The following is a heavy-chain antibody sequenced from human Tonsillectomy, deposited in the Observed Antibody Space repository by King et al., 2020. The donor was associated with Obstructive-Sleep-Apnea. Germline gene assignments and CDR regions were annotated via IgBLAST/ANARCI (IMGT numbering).Heavy chain of an antibody. V-gene: IGHV3-43*01. D-gene: IGHD3-16*01. CDR1: GFTFDDYT. J-gene: IGHJ4*02. CDR2: ISRDGDST. CDR3: ARGLRFGSLDY. Sequence: VQLVESGGVVVQPGGSLRLSCAASGFTFDDYTMHWVRQAPGKGLEWVSLISRDGDSTYYADSMKGRFTISRDNSKNSLYLQMNSLRTQDTAFYYCARGLRFGSLDYWGQGTLVTVSA.